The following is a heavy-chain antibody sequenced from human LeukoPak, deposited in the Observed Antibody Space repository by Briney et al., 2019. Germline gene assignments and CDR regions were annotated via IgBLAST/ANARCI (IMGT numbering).Heavy chain of an antibody. Sequence: PGGSLRLSCAASGFTFSSYAMSWVRQAPGKGLEWVSAISGSGGSTYYADSVKGRFTISRDNAKNTLYLQMNSLRAEDTAIYYCARVPITGKQSFDYWGQGTLAIVSS. D-gene: IGHD3-10*01. V-gene: IGHV3-23*01. J-gene: IGHJ4*02. CDR2: ISGSGGST. CDR1: GFTFSSYA. CDR3: ARVPITGKQSFDY.